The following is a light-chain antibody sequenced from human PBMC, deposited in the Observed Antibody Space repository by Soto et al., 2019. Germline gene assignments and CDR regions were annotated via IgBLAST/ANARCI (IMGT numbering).Light chain of an antibody. CDR2: TVS. CDR1: QSVVYSDGNAY. V-gene: IGKV2-30*01. Sequence: DVVMTQSPPSLPVTLGQPASISCRSSQSVVYSDGNAYLNWFQQRPGQSPRRLLYTVSNRDSGVAVRLSGGGSGTDFTLQISRVEAEDVGIYYCMQGTYWPPTFGQGTKVEI. CDR3: MQGTYWPPT. J-gene: IGKJ1*01.